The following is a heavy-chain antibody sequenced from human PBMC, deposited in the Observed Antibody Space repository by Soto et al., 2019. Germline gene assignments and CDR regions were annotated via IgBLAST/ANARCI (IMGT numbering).Heavy chain of an antibody. CDR3: AKDYSSALAATGEKIFDY. D-gene: IGHD6-13*01. J-gene: IGHJ4*02. Sequence: GGSLRLSCAASGFTFSSYAMSWVRQASGKGLEWVSGISEDGGATTYADSVKGRFTTSRDNFKNTLELQMDSLRVEDTAVYFCAKDYSSALAATGEKIFDYWGQGSLVTVSS. CDR2: ISEDGGAT. CDR1: GFTFSSYA. V-gene: IGHV3-23*01.